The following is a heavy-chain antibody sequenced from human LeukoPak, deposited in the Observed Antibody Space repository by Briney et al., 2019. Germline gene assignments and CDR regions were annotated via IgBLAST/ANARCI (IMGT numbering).Heavy chain of an antibody. V-gene: IGHV1-69*04. Sequence: SVKVSCKASGGTFSSYAISWVRQAPGQGLEWMGRIIPILGIANYAQKFQGRVTITADKSTSTAYMELSSPRSDDTAVYYCARDEAVAVPWFDPWGQGTLVTVSS. CDR1: GGTFSSYA. J-gene: IGHJ5*02. CDR3: ARDEAVAVPWFDP. D-gene: IGHD6-19*01. CDR2: IIPILGIA.